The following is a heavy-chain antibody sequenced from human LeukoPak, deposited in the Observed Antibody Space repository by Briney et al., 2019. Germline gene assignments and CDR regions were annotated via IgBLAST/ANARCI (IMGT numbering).Heavy chain of an antibody. V-gene: IGHV3-30-3*01. CDR3: ARVLVYDFWSGPNGGAYYFDY. CDR1: GFTFSSYA. CDR2: ISYDGSNK. Sequence: GGSLRLSCAASGFTFSSYAMHWVRQAPGKGLEWVAVISYDGSNKYYADSVKGRFTISRDNSKNTLYLQMNSLRAEDTAVYYCARVLVYDFWSGPNGGAYYFDYWGQGTLVTVSS. D-gene: IGHD3-3*01. J-gene: IGHJ4*02.